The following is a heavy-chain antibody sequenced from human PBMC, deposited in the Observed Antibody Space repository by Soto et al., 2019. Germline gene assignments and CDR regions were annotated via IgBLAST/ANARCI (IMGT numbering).Heavy chain of an antibody. CDR2: INAGNGNT. CDR3: ARDVGGWADY. CDR1: GYTFTSYA. V-gene: IGHV1-3*01. D-gene: IGHD6-19*01. J-gene: IGHJ4*02. Sequence: ASVKVSCKASGYTFTSYAIHWVRQAPGQRLEWMGWINAGNGNTKYSQKFQDRVTITRDTFASTAYMELSSLRSEDTAVYYCARDVGGWADYWGQGTLVTVSS.